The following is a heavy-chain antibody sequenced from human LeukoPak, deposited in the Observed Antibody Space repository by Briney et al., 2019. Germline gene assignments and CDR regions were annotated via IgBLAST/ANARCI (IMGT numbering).Heavy chain of an antibody. J-gene: IGHJ4*02. CDR1: GGSFSTYA. V-gene: IGHV1-69*04. CDR3: ARDRGGGFDLAFFDH. CDR2: LIPVLGMS. Sequence: SVKVSCKSSGGSFSTYAVNWVRQAPGQGLEWMGRLIPVLGMSHYAPGFQGRVTLTADRSTNTAYMELDRLTSDDTAVYFCARDRGGGFDLAFFDHWGQGTLITVSS. D-gene: IGHD5-12*01.